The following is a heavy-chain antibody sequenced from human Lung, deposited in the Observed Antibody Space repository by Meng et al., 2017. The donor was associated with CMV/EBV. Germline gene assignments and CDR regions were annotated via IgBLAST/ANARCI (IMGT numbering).Heavy chain of an antibody. Sequence: LRLXCTVSGGPISSGGYYWSWIRQHPGKGLEFIGYMYYSGSPHYKPSLKSRTAISVDTSKNQFSLTMSSVTAADAAVYFCAAYLPQKAFDMWGQGTMVTVSS. CDR2: MYYSGSP. J-gene: IGHJ3*02. V-gene: IGHV4-31*03. CDR1: GGPISSGGYY. CDR3: AAYLPQKAFDM. D-gene: IGHD2-21*01.